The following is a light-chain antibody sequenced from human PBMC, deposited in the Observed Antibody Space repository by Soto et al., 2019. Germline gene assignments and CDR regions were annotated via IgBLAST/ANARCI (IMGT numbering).Light chain of an antibody. CDR2: GAS. CDR1: QSVSSSS. V-gene: IGKV3-20*01. CDR3: QQYGSSPRT. J-gene: IGKJ1*01. Sequence: EIVLTQSPGTLSLSPGERATLSCRASQSVSSSSLAWYQQKPGQAPRLLIYGASNRAISIPDRFSGSGSGTDFTLTISRLEPEDFAVYYCQQYGSSPRTFGQGTKVEIK.